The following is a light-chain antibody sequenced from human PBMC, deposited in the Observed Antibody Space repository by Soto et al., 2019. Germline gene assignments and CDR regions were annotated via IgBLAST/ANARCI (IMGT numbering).Light chain of an antibody. J-gene: IGKJ5*01. CDR1: QSVGSS. CDR2: AAS. Sequence: DIQMTQPPSSVSASLGDTVTISCRASQSVGSSLAWYQQEPGKATRLLIRAASSLQSGVPSRFSGSGSRTDFTLTVNSLQSEHVATYYCQQVNSFPFTFGQGKRLEIK. V-gene: IGKV1D-12*01. CDR3: QQVNSFPFT.